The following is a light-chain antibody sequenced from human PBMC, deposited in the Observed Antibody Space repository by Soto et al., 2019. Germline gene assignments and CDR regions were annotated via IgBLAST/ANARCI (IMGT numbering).Light chain of an antibody. Sequence: EILMTQSPATLSVSPGERATLSCRASQSVSSNLAWYRQKPGQAPRLLIYGVSTRATGIPARFSGSGSGTEFTLTISSLQSEDFAVYYCQQYNNWPKTFGQGTKVEVK. V-gene: IGKV3-15*01. J-gene: IGKJ1*01. CDR1: QSVSSN. CDR3: QQYNNWPKT. CDR2: GVS.